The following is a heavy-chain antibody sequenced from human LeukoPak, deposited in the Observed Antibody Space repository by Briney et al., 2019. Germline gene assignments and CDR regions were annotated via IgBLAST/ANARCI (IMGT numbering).Heavy chain of an antibody. J-gene: IGHJ5*02. CDR3: ARDVGLIRVPAALNWFDP. CDR2: IKQDGSEK. Sequence: PGGSLRLSCAASGFTFSSYWMSWVRQAPGKGLEWVANIKQDGSEKYYVDSVKGRFTISRDNAKNSLYLQMNSLRAEDTAVYYCARDVGLIRVPAALNWFDPWGQGTLVTVSS. CDR1: GFTFSSYW. V-gene: IGHV3-7*01. D-gene: IGHD2-2*01.